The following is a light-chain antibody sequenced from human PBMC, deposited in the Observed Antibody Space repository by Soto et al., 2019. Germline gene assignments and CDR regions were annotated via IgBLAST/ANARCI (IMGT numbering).Light chain of an antibody. CDR3: QKYRTSPPMYT. V-gene: IGKV3-20*01. Sequence: IVMTQSPGTLSVSPGERATLSCRASQNFGNKVGWYQQKPGQAPRLLIYGASNRATGIPDRFSGSGSGTDFTLTISRLEPEDFAVYYCQKYRTSPPMYTFGQGTKLEIK. J-gene: IGKJ2*01. CDR2: GAS. CDR1: QNFGNK.